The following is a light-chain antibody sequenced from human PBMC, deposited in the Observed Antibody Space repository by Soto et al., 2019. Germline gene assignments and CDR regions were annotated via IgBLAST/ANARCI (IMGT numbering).Light chain of an antibody. CDR3: SSYGASSTL. CDR2: DVS. V-gene: IGLV2-14*03. J-gene: IGLJ3*02. CDR1: IGDIGSYNY. Sequence: QSVLTQPDSVSGSPGQAITISCAGGIGDIGSYNYVSWYQQHPGKAPKLLIYDVSYRPSGISDRFCGSKSGNTASLAISGLQPEDEAEYYCSSYGASSTLFGGGTKVTVL.